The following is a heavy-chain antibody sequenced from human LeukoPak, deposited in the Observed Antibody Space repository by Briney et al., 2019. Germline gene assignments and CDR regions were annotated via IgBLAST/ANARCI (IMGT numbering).Heavy chain of an antibody. V-gene: IGHV4-59*01. CDR3: ARDLVKEKPSGGFYYYGMDV. CDR2: IYYSGST. Sequence: SETLWLTCTVSGGSISSYYWSWIRQPPGKGLEWIGYIYYSGSTNYNPSLKSRVTISVDTSKNQFSLKLSSVTAADTAVYYCARDLVKEKPSGGFYYYGMDVWGQGTTVTVSS. CDR1: GGSISSYY. D-gene: IGHD1-26*01. J-gene: IGHJ6*02.